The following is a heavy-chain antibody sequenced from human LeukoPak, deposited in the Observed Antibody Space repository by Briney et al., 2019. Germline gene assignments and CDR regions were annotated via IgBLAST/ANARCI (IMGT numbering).Heavy chain of an antibody. Sequence: PGGSLRLSRAASGFTFSSYAMSWVRQAPGKGLEWLSVISDSGGSTYYADSVKGRFTISRDDSKNTLYLQMNSLRAEDTAVYYCARGRKSSSWYGYYFDYWGQGTLVTVSS. CDR2: ISDSGGST. J-gene: IGHJ4*02. D-gene: IGHD6-13*01. CDR1: GFTFSSYA. V-gene: IGHV3-23*01. CDR3: ARGRKSSSWYGYYFDY.